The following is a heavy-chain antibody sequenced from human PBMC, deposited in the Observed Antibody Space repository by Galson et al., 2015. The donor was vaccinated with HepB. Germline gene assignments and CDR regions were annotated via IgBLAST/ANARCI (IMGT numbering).Heavy chain of an antibody. V-gene: IGHV2-5*02. D-gene: IGHD7-27*01. CDR3: AHRRILTGDFGAFDI. CDR1: GFSLSTSGVG. Sequence: PALVKPTQTLTLTCTFSGFSLSTSGVGVGWIRQPPGKALEWLALIYWDDDKRYSPSLKSRLTITKDTSKNQVVLTMTNMDPVDTATYYCAHRRILTGDFGAFDIWGQGTMVTVSS. J-gene: IGHJ3*02. CDR2: IYWDDDK.